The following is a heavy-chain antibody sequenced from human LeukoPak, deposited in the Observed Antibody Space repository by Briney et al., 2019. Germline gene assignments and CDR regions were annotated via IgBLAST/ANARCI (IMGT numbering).Heavy chain of an antibody. D-gene: IGHD2-2*01. J-gene: IGHJ3*02. CDR1: GFTFSSYS. CDR3: ASSASQLDAFDI. V-gene: IGHV3-21*01. CDR2: ISSSSSYI. Sequence: PGGSLRLSCAASGFTFSSYSMNWVRQAPGKGLEWVSSISSSSSYIYYADSVKGRFTISRDNAKNSLYLQMNSLRAEDTAVYYRASSASQLDAFDIWGQGTMVTVST.